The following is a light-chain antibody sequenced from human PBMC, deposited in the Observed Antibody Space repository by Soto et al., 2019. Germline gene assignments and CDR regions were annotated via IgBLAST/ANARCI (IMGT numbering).Light chain of an antibody. CDR1: STDFVSYNR. Sequence: QSALTQPPSVSGSPGQSVTISCTGTSTDFVSYNRVSWYQQPPGTAPKLMIYEVSKRPSGVPDRFSGSKSGNTASLTISGLQAEDEADYYCTSYAGDTSLGVLGGGTKLTVL. CDR3: TSYAGDTSLGV. J-gene: IGLJ3*02. CDR2: EVS. V-gene: IGLV2-18*02.